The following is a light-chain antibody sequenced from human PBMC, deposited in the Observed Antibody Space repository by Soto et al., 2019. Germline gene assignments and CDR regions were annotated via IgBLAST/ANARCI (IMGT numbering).Light chain of an antibody. V-gene: IGLV2-23*01. J-gene: IGLJ1*01. CDR2: KGT. CDR1: SSDVGAYNS. Sequence: QSALAQPASVSGSPGQSGTISCTGTSSDVGAYNSVSWYQQHPHRAPQVIIYKGTQRPSGVSNRSSGSTSGNAASLTISALQTDDEADYFCCSSAPESTYVCGTGTKV. CDR3: CSSAPESTYV.